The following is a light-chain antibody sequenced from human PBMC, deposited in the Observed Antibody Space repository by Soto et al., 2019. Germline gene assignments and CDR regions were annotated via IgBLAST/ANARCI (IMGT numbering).Light chain of an antibody. CDR1: QSVSRTY. CDR3: QQYGGSWT. V-gene: IGKV3-20*01. J-gene: IGKJ1*01. Sequence: EIVLTQSPGTLSLSPGGRATLTCRASQSVSRTYLAWYQQKPGQSPRLLIYGASSRTAGTPDRFSGSGSGTDFTLTISRLEPEDFAVYYCQQYGGSWTFGQGTKVEMK. CDR2: GAS.